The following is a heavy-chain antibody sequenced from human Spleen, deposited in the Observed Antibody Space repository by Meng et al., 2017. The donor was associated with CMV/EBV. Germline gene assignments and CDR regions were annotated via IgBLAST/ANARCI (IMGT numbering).Heavy chain of an antibody. D-gene: IGHD2-2*01. V-gene: IGHV2-5*01. CDR2: TYWNDDK. CDR3: ARAVVPAATHFDY. J-gene: IGHJ4*02. Sequence: SGPTLVKPTQTLTLTCTVSGFSLSTNGVGVGWTRQPPGKALEWLALTYWNDDKRYSTSLKSRLTITKDTSKNHVVLTMTNVDPVDTATYFCARAVVPAATHFDYWGQGTLVTVSS. CDR1: GFSLSTNGVG.